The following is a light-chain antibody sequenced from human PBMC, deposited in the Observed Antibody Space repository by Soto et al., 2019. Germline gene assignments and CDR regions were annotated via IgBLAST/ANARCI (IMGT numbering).Light chain of an antibody. CDR1: KLGEKY. V-gene: IGLV3-1*01. Sequence: SYELTQPPSVSVSPGQTASITCSGDKLGEKYASWYQQKPGQSPVLVIYQDGKRPSGIPDRFSGSNSGNTATLTISGTQAMDEADYYCQAWDSSTVVFGGGTKLTVL. J-gene: IGLJ2*01. CDR2: QDG. CDR3: QAWDSSTVV.